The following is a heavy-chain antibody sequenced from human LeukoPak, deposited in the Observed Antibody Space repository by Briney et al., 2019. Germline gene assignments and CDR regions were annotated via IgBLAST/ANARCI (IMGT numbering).Heavy chain of an antibody. Sequence: GGSLRLSCAASGFTFSRYAMSWVRQAPGKGLEWVSAISGSGGSTYYVYSVKCRFTISRDNSKNTLYLQMNSLRAEDTAVYYCVYGDYLYYFDYWGQGTLVTVSS. CDR3: VYGDYLYYFDY. V-gene: IGHV3-23*01. CDR2: ISGSGGST. CDR1: GFTFSRYA. J-gene: IGHJ4*02. D-gene: IGHD4-17*01.